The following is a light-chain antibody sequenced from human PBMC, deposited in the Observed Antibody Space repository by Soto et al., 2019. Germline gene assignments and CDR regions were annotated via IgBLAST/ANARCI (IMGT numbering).Light chain of an antibody. Sequence: EIVMTQSPATLSVSPGERATRSCRASQSVSSKLAWYQQKPGQAPRVLIYGASTRATGISARFSGSGSGTEFTLTTSSLLTEDFAVYYCQHYNDWPPTWTFGQGTRVEIQ. CDR2: GAS. J-gene: IGKJ1*01. CDR1: QSVSSK. CDR3: QHYNDWPPTWT. V-gene: IGKV3-15*01.